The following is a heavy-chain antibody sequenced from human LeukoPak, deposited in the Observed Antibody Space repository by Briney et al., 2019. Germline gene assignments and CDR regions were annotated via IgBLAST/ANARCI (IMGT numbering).Heavy chain of an antibody. CDR3: VKDHGWLLYS. J-gene: IGHJ4*02. Sequence: PGGYLRLSCAASGFTFSSYAMSWVRQAPGKGLEWVSGISLDGATTYYAGSVEGRFTISRDNSKNTLYLQMNSLRADDTAVYYCVKDHGWLLYSWGQGTLVTVSS. CDR1: GFTFSSYA. CDR2: ISLDGATT. D-gene: IGHD3-9*01. V-gene: IGHV3-23*01.